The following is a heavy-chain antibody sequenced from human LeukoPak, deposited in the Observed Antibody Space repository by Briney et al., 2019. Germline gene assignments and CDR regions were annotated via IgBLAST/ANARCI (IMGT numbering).Heavy chain of an antibody. V-gene: IGHV4-39*01. CDR2: IYYSGST. Sequence: PSETLSLTCTVSGGSISSSNYYWGWIRQPPGKGLEWIGSIYYSGSTYYNPSLKSRVTISVDTSKNQFSLKLSSVTAADTAVYYCARLRGGSELDYWGQGTLVTVSS. CDR3: ARLRGGSELDY. J-gene: IGHJ4*02. D-gene: IGHD3-10*01. CDR1: GGSISSSNYY.